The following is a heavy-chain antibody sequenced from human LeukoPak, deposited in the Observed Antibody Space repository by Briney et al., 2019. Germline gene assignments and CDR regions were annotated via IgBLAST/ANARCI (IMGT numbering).Heavy chain of an antibody. J-gene: IGHJ4*02. CDR1: GYTFTSHD. Sequence: ASVKVSCKASGYTFTSHDINLVRQATGQGLEWMGWMNPNSGNTGYAQKFQGRVTITRNTAIGTAYMDLSRLRSEETAVYYCASWSSGYWGGFDYWGQGTLVTVSS. CDR2: MNPNSGNT. D-gene: IGHD3-22*01. V-gene: IGHV1-8*01. CDR3: ASWSSGYWGGFDY.